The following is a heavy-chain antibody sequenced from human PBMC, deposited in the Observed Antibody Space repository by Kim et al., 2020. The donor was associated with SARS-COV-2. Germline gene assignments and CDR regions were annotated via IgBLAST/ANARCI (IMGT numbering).Heavy chain of an antibody. J-gene: IGHJ6*02. CDR1: GFTFSSYA. Sequence: GGSLRLSCAASGFTFSSYAMHWVRQAPGKGLEWVAVISYDGSNKYYADSVKGRFTISRDNSKNTLYLQMNSLRAEDTAVYYCARVRWPVYDILTGYYYYYGMDVWGQGTTVTVSS. CDR3: ARVRWPVYDILTGYYYYYGMDV. D-gene: IGHD3-9*01. CDR2: ISYDGSNK. V-gene: IGHV3-30*04.